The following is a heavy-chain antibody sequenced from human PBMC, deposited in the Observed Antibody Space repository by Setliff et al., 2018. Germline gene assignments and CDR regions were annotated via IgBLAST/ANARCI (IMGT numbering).Heavy chain of an antibody. D-gene: IGHD3-22*01. J-gene: IGHJ4*02. Sequence: GASVKVSCKASGYTFTSYGISWVRQAPGQGLEWMGWISAYNGNTNYAQKLQGRVTMTTDTSTSTAYTELRSLRSDDTAVYYCARDRSGAGDYYDSSGYYDYWGQGTLVTVSS. CDR1: GYTFTSYG. CDR3: ARDRSGAGDYYDSSGYYDY. V-gene: IGHV1-18*01. CDR2: ISAYNGNT.